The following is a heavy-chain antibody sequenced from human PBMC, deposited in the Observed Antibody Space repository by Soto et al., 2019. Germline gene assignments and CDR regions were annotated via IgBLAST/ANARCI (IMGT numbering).Heavy chain of an antibody. CDR1: GYTFTSYA. CDR2: INAGNGNT. J-gene: IGHJ5*02. CDR3: ARAYYDIWTGYYFIGHNRFAP. Sequence: ASVKVSCKASGYTFTSYAMHWVRQAPGQRLEWMGWINAGNGNTKYSQKFQGRVTITRDTSASTAYMELSSLRSEDTAVYYCARAYYDIWTGYYFIGHNRFAPWGQGTLVTDSS. D-gene: IGHD3-9*01. V-gene: IGHV1-3*01.